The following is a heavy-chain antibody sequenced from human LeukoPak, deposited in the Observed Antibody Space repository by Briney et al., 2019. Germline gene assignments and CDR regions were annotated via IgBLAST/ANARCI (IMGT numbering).Heavy chain of an antibody. Sequence: GGSLRLSCAASRFTFSTYGMHWVRQAPGKGPEWVAVISNDGSKKYYPDTVKGRFSISRDNSKSTLSLQMNALRAEDTAVYYCVTSTSYHDVNGYYPYYFDYWGQGTPVTVSS. V-gene: IGHV3-30*03. CDR2: ISNDGSKK. D-gene: IGHD3-22*01. J-gene: IGHJ4*02. CDR1: RFTFSTYG. CDR3: VTSTSYHDVNGYYPYYFDY.